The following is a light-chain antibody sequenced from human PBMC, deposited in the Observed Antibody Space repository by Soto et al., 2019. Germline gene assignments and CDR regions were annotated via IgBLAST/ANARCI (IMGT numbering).Light chain of an antibody. J-gene: IGKJ1*01. CDR1: QSVTSTY. Sequence: EIVLTQSPGTLSLSPGERATLSCRASQSVTSTYLAWYQQKPGQPPRLLIYGASNRATGIPDRFSGSGSGTDFTLTISRLEPEDSALYYCQQYGSSPGTVGQGTKVEIK. CDR2: GAS. CDR3: QQYGSSPGT. V-gene: IGKV3-20*01.